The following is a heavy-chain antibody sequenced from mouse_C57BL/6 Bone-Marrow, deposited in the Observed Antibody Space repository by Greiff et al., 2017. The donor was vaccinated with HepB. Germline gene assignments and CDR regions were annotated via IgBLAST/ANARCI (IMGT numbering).Heavy chain of an antibody. V-gene: IGHV1-81*01. CDR2: IYPRSGNT. CDR1: GYTFTSSG. J-gene: IGHJ4*01. Sequence: VQLQQSGAELARPGASVKLSCKASGYTFTSSGISWVKQRTGQGLEWIGEIYPRSGNTYYNEKFKGKATLTADKSSSTAYMELRSLTSEDSAVYFCARCGHNLAMDYWGQGTSVTVSS. CDR3: ARCGHNLAMDY.